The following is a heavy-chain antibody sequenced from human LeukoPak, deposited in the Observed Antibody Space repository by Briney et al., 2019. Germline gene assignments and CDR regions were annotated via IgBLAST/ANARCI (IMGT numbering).Heavy chain of an antibody. CDR3: ATEPPPYNHFSGLDY. CDR1: GFTLINAW. V-gene: IGHV3-15*01. CDR2: IKSEVEGGTT. Sequence: GGSLRLSCAGSGFTLINAWMTWVRQAPGKGLEWVGRIKSEVEGGTTDYAAPVKDRFTISRDESKTVLYLQMSSLKTEDTAVYYCATEPPPYNHFSGLDYWGQGTLVTVSS. J-gene: IGHJ4*02. D-gene: IGHD5-24*01.